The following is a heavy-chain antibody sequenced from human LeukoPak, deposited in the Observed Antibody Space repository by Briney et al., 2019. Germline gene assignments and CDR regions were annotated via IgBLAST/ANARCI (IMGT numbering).Heavy chain of an antibody. CDR2: IYYGGST. CDR3: AGLGTNLGGVDY. CDR1: GGSISSRTYN. V-gene: IGHV4-39*02. Sequence: SETLSLTCTVSGGSISSRTYNWGWIRQPPGKGLEWIGSIYYGGSTYYNPSLKSRVTISVDTSKNHFSLKLTSVTAADTAVYFCAGLGTNLGGVDYWGQGALVTVSS. D-gene: IGHD7-27*01. J-gene: IGHJ4*02.